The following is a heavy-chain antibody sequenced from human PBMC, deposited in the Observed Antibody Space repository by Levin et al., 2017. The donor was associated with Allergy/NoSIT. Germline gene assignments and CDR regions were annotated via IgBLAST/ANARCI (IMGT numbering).Heavy chain of an antibody. V-gene: IGHV3-66*01. CDR3: AREGEYYYGSGSYYPSHFDD. CDR2: IYSGGRR. Sequence: PGGSLRLSCAASGFTVSSNYMSWVRQAPGKGLEWVSVIYSGGRRHYADSVKGRFTISRDNSKNTLYLQMNSLRAEDTAVYYCAREGEYYYGSGSYYPSHFDDWGQGTLVTVSS. CDR1: GFTVSSNY. D-gene: IGHD3-10*01. J-gene: IGHJ4*02.